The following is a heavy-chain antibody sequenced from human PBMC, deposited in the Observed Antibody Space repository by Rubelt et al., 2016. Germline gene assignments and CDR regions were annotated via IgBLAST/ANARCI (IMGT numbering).Heavy chain of an antibody. D-gene: IGHD2-15*01. CDR1: GFTFSSYG. CDR3: AKLGYCSGGSCYSGHYYYYYGMDV. Sequence: GSLRLSCAASGFTFSSYGMHWVRQAPGKGLEWVAVISYDGSNKYYADSVKGRFTISRDNSKNTLYLQMNSLRAEDTAVYYCAKLGYCSGGSCYSGHYYYYYGMDVWGKGTTVTVSS. V-gene: IGHV3-30*18. J-gene: IGHJ6*04. CDR2: ISYDGSNK.